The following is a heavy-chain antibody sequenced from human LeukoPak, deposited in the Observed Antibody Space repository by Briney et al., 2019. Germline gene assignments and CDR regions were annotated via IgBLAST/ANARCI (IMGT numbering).Heavy chain of an antibody. Sequence: GGSLRLSCAASGFTFSSYAMSWVRQAPGKGLEWVSSINGSGGRTYYADSVKGRFTISRDNSKNTLYLQMNSLRAEDTAVYYCARGIHYDTSGYYATTHYYYFDVWGRGTLVTVSS. V-gene: IGHV3-23*01. D-gene: IGHD3-22*01. J-gene: IGHJ2*01. CDR3: ARGIHYDTSGYYATTHYYYFDV. CDR1: GFTFSSYA. CDR2: INGSGGRT.